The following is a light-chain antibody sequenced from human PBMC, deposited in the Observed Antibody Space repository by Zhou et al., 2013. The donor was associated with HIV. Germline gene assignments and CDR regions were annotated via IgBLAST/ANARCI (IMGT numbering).Light chain of an antibody. V-gene: IGKV2-28*01. Sequence: DIVMTQSPLSLPVTPGEAASISCRSSQSLLHSNGYYYLDWYLQKPGQSPQLLIHLGSNRASGVADRFSASASATNFTLKISRVEAEDVGVYYCMQALQTPLTFGGGTKVEIK. CDR3: MQALQTPLT. J-gene: IGKJ4*01. CDR1: QSLLHSNGYYY. CDR2: LGS.